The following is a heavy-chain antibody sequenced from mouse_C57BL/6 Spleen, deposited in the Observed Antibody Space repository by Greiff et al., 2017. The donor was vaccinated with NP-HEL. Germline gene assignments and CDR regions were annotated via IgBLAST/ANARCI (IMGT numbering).Heavy chain of an antibody. CDR2: ISYDGSN. Sequence: EVKLQESGPGLVKPSQSLSLTCSVTGYSITSGYYWNWIRQFPGNKLEWMGYISYDGSNNYNPSLKNRISITHDTSKNQFFLKLNSVTTEDTATYYCAREGRDAMDYWGQGTSVTVSS. V-gene: IGHV3-6*01. J-gene: IGHJ4*01. CDR1: GYSITSGYY. CDR3: AREGRDAMDY.